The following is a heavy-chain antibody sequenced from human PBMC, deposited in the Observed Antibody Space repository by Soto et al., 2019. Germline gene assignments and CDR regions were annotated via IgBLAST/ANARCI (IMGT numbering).Heavy chain of an antibody. V-gene: IGHV3-30*18. CDR3: AKAVPPFVVVTASDY. J-gene: IGHJ4*02. CDR2: ISYDGTNK. Sequence: QVQLVESGGGVVQPGRSLRLSCAASGFTFRNFGVHWVRQAPGKGLEWVAVISYDGTNKYYADSVKGRFTISRDNSKNTLYLQINSLRAEDTAVYYCAKAVPPFVVVTASDYWGQGTLVTVSS. CDR1: GFTFRNFG. D-gene: IGHD2-21*02.